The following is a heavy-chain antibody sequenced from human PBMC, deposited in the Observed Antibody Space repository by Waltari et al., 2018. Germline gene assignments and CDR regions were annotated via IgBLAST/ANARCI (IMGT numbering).Heavy chain of an antibody. CDR2: IYDSGST. CDR3: ARAPQDGYGSCFFDY. CDR1: GGSISSGDYY. Sequence: QVQLQESGPGLVKPSQTLSLTCTVSGGSISSGDYYWSWIRQPPGKGLEWIGYIYDSGSTYYNPSLKSRVTISVDTSKNQFSLKLSSVTAADTAVYYCARAPQDGYGSCFFDYWGQGTLVTVSS. D-gene: IGHD5-18*01. J-gene: IGHJ4*02. V-gene: IGHV4-30-4*08.